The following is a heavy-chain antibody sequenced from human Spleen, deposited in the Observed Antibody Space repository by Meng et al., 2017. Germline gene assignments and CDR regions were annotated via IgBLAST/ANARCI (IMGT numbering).Heavy chain of an antibody. D-gene: IGHD5-18*01. J-gene: IGHJ6*02. CDR3: ARHSQIYGMDV. CDR1: GGSVSGGAYY. V-gene: IGHV4-31*03. Sequence: SETLSLTCTVSGGSVSGGAYYWSWIRQHPGKGLEWIGYIYYSGSTYYNPSLKSRVTISLDTSKNQFSLNLNSVTAADTAVYYCARHSQIYGMDVWGQGTTVTVSS. CDR2: IYYSGST.